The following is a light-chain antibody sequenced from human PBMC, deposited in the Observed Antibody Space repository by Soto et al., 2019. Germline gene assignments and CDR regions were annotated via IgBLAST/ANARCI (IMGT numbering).Light chain of an antibody. CDR3: QQYNSWLWT. J-gene: IGKJ1*01. CDR1: QSVSSD. CDR2: AAS. Sequence: IVMTQSPATLSVSPGERATLSCRASQSVSSDLAWYQQKPGQPPRLLIYAASTRATGIPARFSGSGSGTEFTLIISSLQSEDSAVYYCQQYNSWLWTFGQGTKVDIK. V-gene: IGKV3-15*01.